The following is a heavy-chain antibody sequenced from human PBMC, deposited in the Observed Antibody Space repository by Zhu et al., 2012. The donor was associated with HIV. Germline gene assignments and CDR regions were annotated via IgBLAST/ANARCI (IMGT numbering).Heavy chain of an antibody. D-gene: IGHD6-19*01. CDR1: GGSFSDYY. CDR3: ARHLGYSSGRRLDGFDI. Sequence: QVQLQQWGAGLLKPSETLSLTCAVYGGSFSDYYWSWIRQPPGKGLEWIGEINHSGSTNYNPSLRSRVTISVDTSKNQFSLKLSSVTAADTAVYYCARHLGYSSGRRLDGFDIWGQGTMVTVS. J-gene: IGHJ3*02. CDR2: INHSGST. V-gene: IGHV4-34*01.